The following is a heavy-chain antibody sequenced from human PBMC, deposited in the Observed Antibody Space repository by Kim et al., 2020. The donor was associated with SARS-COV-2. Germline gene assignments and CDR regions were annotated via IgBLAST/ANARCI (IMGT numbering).Heavy chain of an antibody. Sequence: ASVKVSCRASGYTFTNYAMHWVRQAPGQSLEWMGWINGGTGNTRYSQNFQDRVTITRDTSASTAYMELGSLRSEDTAVYYCARLMGRIPLISSVYYFGVDVWGQGTTVTVSS. D-gene: IGHD2-8*01. CDR2: INGGTGNT. CDR1: GYTFTNYA. J-gene: IGHJ6*02. CDR3: ARLMGRIPLISSVYYFGVDV. V-gene: IGHV1-3*01.